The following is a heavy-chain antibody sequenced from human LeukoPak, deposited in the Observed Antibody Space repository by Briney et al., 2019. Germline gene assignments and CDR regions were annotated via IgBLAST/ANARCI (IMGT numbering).Heavy chain of an antibody. Sequence: PGGSLRLSCAASGFTFSSYAMSWVRQAPGKGLEWVSYISSSSTTIYYADSVKGRFTISRDNAKSSLFLQMNSLRDEDTAVYFCARDRSGGYVSYFDSWGQGTLVTVSS. V-gene: IGHV3-48*02. CDR2: ISSSSTTI. J-gene: IGHJ4*02. CDR3: ARDRSGGYVSYFDS. CDR1: GFTFSSYA. D-gene: IGHD3-22*01.